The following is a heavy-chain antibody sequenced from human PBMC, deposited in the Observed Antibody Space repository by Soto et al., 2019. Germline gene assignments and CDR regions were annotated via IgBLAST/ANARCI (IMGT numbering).Heavy chain of an antibody. Sequence: PGGSLRLSCAASGFTFSSYTMHWVRQAPGKGLEWVAVISYDGSNKYYADSVKGRFTISRDNSKNTLYLQMNSLRAEDTAVYYCARALGITGSGGDGWFDPWGQGTLVTVSS. CDR3: ARALGITGSGGDGWFDP. CDR1: GFTFSSYT. CDR2: ISYDGSNK. D-gene: IGHD1-20*01. J-gene: IGHJ5*02. V-gene: IGHV3-30-3*01.